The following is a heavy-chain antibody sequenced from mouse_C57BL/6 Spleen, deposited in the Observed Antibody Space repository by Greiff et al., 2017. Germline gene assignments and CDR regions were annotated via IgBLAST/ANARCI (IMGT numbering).Heavy chain of an antibody. V-gene: IGHV5-9-1*02. D-gene: IGHD1-1*01. J-gene: IGHJ2*01. CDR3: TRDRDYGSSYYFDY. Sequence: EVQVVESGEGLVKPGGSLKLSCAASGFTFSSYAMSWVRQTPEKRLEWVAYISSGGDYIYYADTVKGRFTISRDNARNTLYLQMSSLKSEDTAMYYCTRDRDYGSSYYFDYWGQGTTLTVSS. CDR2: ISSGGDYI. CDR1: GFTFSSYA.